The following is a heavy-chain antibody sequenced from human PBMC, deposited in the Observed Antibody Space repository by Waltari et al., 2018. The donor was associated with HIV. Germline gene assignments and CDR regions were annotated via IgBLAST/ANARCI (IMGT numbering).Heavy chain of an antibody. V-gene: IGHV4-34*02. Sequence: QVQLQQWGASLLQPSETLFLTCAVYGGSFGGYYWNWIRQSPGGTLEWIGEINHTGKTNYNPPLDRRFAISVDVSKNQFSLTLTSVTAADTATYFCARDKGLLLFGESRGLGDFDTWGQGTAVLVSS. CDR2: INHTGKT. CDR3: ARDKGLLLFGESRGLGDFDT. D-gene: IGHD3-10*01. CDR1: GGSFGGYY. J-gene: IGHJ3*02.